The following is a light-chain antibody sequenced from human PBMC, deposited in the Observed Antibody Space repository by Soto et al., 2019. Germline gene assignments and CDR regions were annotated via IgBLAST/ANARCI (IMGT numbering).Light chain of an antibody. CDR1: HDISTA. CDR3: RQSNRYPIT. J-gene: IGKJ5*01. Sequence: DVQLTHSPSFLSASAGDRFTITCRASHDISTALAWYQQKPGEAPKXLIHAASTLQSGVPSRFSGSGSGTECTLTINSLQPEDFATYYCRQSNRYPITLGQGTRLEIK. V-gene: IGKV1-9*01. CDR2: AAS.